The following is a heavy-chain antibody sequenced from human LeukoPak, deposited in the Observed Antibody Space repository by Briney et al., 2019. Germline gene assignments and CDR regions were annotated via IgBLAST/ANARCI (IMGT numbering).Heavy chain of an antibody. D-gene: IGHD4-11*01. J-gene: IGHJ6*03. CDR3: AIWSLSDKYSRQYYYMDV. CDR1: GYTFSSYA. V-gene: IGHV1-69*13. Sequence: SVKVSCKASGYTFSSYAISWVRQAPGQGLEWMGGIIPIYGTPNYAQKFQGRVTITADESTSTAYMELSSLRSEDTAVYYCAIWSLSDKYSRQYYYMDVWGKGTTVTISS. CDR2: IIPIYGTP.